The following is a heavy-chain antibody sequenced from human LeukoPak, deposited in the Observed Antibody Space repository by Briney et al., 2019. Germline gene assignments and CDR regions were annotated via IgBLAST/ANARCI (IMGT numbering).Heavy chain of an antibody. CDR2: INGDGSTT. D-gene: IGHD3-10*01. CDR1: GFAFSTYW. Sequence: GGSLRLSCTASGFAFSTYWINWVRQSPGKGLVWVALINGDGSTTTHADSVKGRFTISRDNAKNTAYLQMNSLRDEDTAVYFCARDYAGSPDYWGQGTLVTVSA. V-gene: IGHV3-74*03. J-gene: IGHJ4*02. CDR3: ARDYAGSPDY.